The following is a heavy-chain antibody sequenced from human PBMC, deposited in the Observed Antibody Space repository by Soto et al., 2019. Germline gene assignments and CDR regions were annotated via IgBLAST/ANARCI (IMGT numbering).Heavy chain of an antibody. V-gene: IGHV1-46*03. J-gene: IGHJ6*03. CDR2: INPSGGST. CDR3: ARDGQYSSSFYYYMDV. D-gene: IGHD6-6*01. Sequence: ASVTVSCKASGYTFTSYYMHWVRQAPGQGLEWMGIINPSGGSTSYAQKFQGRVTMTRDTSTSTVYMELSSLRSEDTAVYYCARDGQYSSSFYYYMDVWGKGTTVTVSS. CDR1: GYTFTSYY.